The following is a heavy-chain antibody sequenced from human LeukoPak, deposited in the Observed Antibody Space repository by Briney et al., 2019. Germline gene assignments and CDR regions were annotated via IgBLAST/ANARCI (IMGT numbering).Heavy chain of an antibody. D-gene: IGHD5-12*01. Sequence: PSETLSLTCTVSGGSISSGTYYWGWIRQPPGKGLEWIGSVYYSWSTSYNPSLKSRITISVDTSKNQFSLNLSSVTAADTAVYYCARDLGYSGFDWAPWGQGTLVTVSS. J-gene: IGHJ5*02. V-gene: IGHV4-39*02. CDR3: ARDLGYSGFDWAP. CDR1: GGSISSGTYY. CDR2: VYYSWST.